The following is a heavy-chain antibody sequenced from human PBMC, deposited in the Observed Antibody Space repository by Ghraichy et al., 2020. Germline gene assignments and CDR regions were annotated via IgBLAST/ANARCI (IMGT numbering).Heavy chain of an antibody. Sequence: GESLNISCAASGFTIIDSVIHWVRQAPGKGLEWVALISSDGGQTFYTDSVKGRFTISRDNSKNTLFLQMSSLTSDDTAVYYCARGNGGPTVHFDYWGQGTLVTVSS. CDR1: GFTIIDSV. CDR2: ISSDGGQT. CDR3: ARGNGGPTVHFDY. J-gene: IGHJ4*02. V-gene: IGHV3-30*04.